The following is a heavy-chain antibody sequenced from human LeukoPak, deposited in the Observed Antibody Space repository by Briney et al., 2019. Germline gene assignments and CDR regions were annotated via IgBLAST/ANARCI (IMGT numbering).Heavy chain of an antibody. CDR3: AKDSLFSYGSGSGFDY. CDR2: ISSSSSYI. CDR1: GFTFSSYS. J-gene: IGHJ4*02. V-gene: IGHV3-21*04. D-gene: IGHD3-10*01. Sequence: GGSLRLSCAASGFTFSSYSMNWVRQAPGKGLEWVSSISSSSSYIYYADSVKGRFTICRDNAKNSLYLQMNRLRAEDTALYYCAKDSLFSYGSGSGFDYWGQGTLVTVSS.